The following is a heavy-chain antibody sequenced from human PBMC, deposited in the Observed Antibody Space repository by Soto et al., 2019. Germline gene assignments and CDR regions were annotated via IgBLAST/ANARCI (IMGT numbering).Heavy chain of an antibody. D-gene: IGHD2-15*01. Sequence: ESGGGVVQPGRSLRLSCAASGFTFSSYGMHWVRQAPGKGLEWVAVIWYDGSNKYYADSVKGRFTISRDNSKNTLYLQMNSLRAEDTAVYYCARGGSTRSSWFDPWGQGTLVTVSS. V-gene: IGHV3-33*01. CDR1: GFTFSSYG. CDR3: ARGGSTRSSWFDP. CDR2: IWYDGSNK. J-gene: IGHJ5*02.